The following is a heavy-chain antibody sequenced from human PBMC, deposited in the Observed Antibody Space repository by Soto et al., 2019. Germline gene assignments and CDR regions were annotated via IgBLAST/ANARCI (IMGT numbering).Heavy chain of an antibody. V-gene: IGHV1-18*01. CDR1: GYTFTSYG. CDR2: INAYNGNT. Sequence: ASVKVSCKASGYTFTSYGISWVRQAPGQGLEWMGWINAYNGNTNYAQKLQGRVTMTTDTSTSTAYMELSSLRSEDTAVYYCAREFQSLSSSWREYFQHWGQGTLVTVSS. D-gene: IGHD6-13*01. J-gene: IGHJ1*01. CDR3: AREFQSLSSSWREYFQH.